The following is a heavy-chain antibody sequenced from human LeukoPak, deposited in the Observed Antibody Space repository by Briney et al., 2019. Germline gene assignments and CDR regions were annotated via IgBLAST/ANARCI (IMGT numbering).Heavy chain of an antibody. D-gene: IGHD1-26*01. CDR3: AREEDVGTIDA. J-gene: IGHJ5*02. Sequence: SETLSLTCTVSGGSISSYYWSWIRQPPGKGQEWIGYIYYSGSTNYNPSLKSRITISVDTSKNQFSLKLNSVTAADTALYYCAREEDVGTIDAWGQGTLVTVSS. CDR2: IYYSGST. CDR1: GGSISSYY. V-gene: IGHV4-59*01.